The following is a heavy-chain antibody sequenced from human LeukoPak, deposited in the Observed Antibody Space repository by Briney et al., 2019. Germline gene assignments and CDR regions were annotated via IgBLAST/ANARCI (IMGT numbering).Heavy chain of an antibody. V-gene: IGHV3-9*01. D-gene: IGHD1-26*01. CDR2: ISWNSGSI. J-gene: IGHJ4*02. CDR1: GFTFDDYA. CDR3: ARYSGSYYGG. Sequence: GGSLRLSCAASGFTFDDYAMHWVRQAPGKGLEWASGISWNSGSIGYVDSVKGRFTISRDNAKNSLYLQMNSLRAEDTAVYYCARYSGSYYGGWGQGTLVTVSS.